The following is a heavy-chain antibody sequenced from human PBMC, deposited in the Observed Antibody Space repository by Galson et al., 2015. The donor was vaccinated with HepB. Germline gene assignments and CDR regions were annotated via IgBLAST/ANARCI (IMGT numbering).Heavy chain of an antibody. D-gene: IGHD2-2*01. CDR1: GFTFSSYA. V-gene: IGHV3-30-3*01. Sequence: SLRLSCAASGFTFSSYAMHWVRQAPGRGLEWMAVISYDGSNKYYADSVKGRFTISRDNSKNTLYLQMNSLRVEDTAVYYCARDIVVPSAKSPYGYWGQGTLVTVSS. CDR3: ARDIVVPSAKSPYGY. CDR2: ISYDGSNK. J-gene: IGHJ4*02.